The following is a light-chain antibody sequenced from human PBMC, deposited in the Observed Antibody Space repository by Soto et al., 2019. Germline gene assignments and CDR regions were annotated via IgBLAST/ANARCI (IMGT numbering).Light chain of an antibody. Sequence: QAVLTQSPSASASLGASVKLTCTLSSGHSSYAIAWHQQQPEKGPRYLMKLNSDGSHSKGDGIPDRFSGSSSGAERYLTISSRQSEDEADYYCQTGGTGIQVFGGGTKLTVL. J-gene: IGLJ2*01. CDR2: LNSDGSH. V-gene: IGLV4-69*02. CDR3: QTGGTGIQV. CDR1: SGHSSYA.